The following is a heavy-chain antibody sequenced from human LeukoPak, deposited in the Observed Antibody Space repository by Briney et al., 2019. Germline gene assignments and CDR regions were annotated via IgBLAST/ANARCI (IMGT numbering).Heavy chain of an antibody. J-gene: IGHJ4*02. CDR1: GFTVSSNY. D-gene: IGHD3-16*02. Sequence: TGGSLRLPCAASGFTVSSNYMSWVRQAPGKGLEWVSRINGDGSSTSYADSVKGRFTISRDNAKNTLYLQMNSLGAEDTAVYYCVVGRPSSLDYWGQGTLVTVSS. CDR3: VVGRPSSLDY. V-gene: IGHV3-74*01. CDR2: INGDGSST.